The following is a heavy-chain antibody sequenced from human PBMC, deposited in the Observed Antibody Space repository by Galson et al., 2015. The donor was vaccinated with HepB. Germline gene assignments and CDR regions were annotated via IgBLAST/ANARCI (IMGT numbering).Heavy chain of an antibody. CDR1: GFTFNNYA. CDR3: AKAGTVVGATVYFDY. CDR2: ISGNGGSI. D-gene: IGHD2-15*01. V-gene: IGHV3-23*01. Sequence: SLRLSCAASGFTFNNYAMSWVRQTPGKGLEWVSGISGNGGSIYYADSVKGRFAISRDNSKNTPYLQMDSLRAEDTALYYCAKAGTVVGATVYFDYWGRGALVSVSS. J-gene: IGHJ4*02.